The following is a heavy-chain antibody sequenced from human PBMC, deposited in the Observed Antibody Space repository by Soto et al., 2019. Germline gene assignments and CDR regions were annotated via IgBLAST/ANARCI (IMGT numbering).Heavy chain of an antibody. Sequence: GGSLRLSCTASGFTFSSFSMHWVRQAPGKGLEWVAVISNDGGNKYYADSVKGRFTISRDNSKNTLYLQMNSLRPEDTAAYFCARDRLVVVPTAVRSWSWFDPWGQGALVTVSS. CDR3: ARDRLVVVPTAVRSWSWFDP. D-gene: IGHD2-2*01. J-gene: IGHJ5*02. V-gene: IGHV3-30-3*01. CDR1: GFTFSSFS. CDR2: ISNDGGNK.